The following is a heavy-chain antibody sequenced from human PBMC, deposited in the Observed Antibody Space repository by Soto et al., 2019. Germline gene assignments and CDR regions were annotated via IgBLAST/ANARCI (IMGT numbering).Heavy chain of an antibody. D-gene: IGHD4-17*01. J-gene: IGHJ4*02. CDR3: ARKGSGDYALDY. CDR1: GFSLSTSGVG. CDR2: IYWDDVK. V-gene: IGHV2-5*02. Sequence: QITLKESGPTLVKPTQTLTLTCTLSGFSLSTSGVGVGWIRQSPGKALEWLAVIYWDDVKHYSPSLERSLTITKDTSESEVVLTMTNMDPVDTATYYCARKGSGDYALDYWGQGILVTVSS.